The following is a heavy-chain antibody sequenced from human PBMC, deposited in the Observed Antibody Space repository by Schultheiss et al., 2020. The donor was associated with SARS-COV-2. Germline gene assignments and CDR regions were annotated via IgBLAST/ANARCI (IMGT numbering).Heavy chain of an antibody. CDR1: GGTFSSYA. J-gene: IGHJ1*01. Sequence: KISCKASGGTFSSYAISWVRQAPGQGLEWMGGIIPIFGTANYAQKFQGRVTITADESTSTAYMELRSLRSDDTAVYYCARDTASGGSTWYLYFQHWGQGTLVTVSS. D-gene: IGHD6-13*01. CDR2: IIPIFGTA. CDR3: ARDTASGGSTWYLYFQH. V-gene: IGHV1-69*01.